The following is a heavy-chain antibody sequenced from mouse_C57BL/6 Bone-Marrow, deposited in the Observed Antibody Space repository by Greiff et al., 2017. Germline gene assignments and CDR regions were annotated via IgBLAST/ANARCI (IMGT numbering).Heavy chain of an antibody. V-gene: IGHV5-16*01. J-gene: IGHJ2*01. CDR1: GFTFSDYY. D-gene: IGHD2-4*01. CDR2: INYDGSST. Sequence: EVKLVESEGGLVQPGSSMKLSCTASGFTFSDYYMAWVRQVPEKGLEWVANINYDGSSTYYLDSLKSRFIISRDNAKNILYLQMSSLKSEDTATYYCARSYYDYLYYFDYWGQGTTRTVSS. CDR3: ARSYYDYLYYFDY.